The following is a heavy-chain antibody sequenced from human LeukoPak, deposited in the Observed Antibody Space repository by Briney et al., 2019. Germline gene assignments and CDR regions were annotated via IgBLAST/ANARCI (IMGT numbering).Heavy chain of an antibody. CDR1: GFTFNSYA. CDR3: ARSSRAAAGQENFDY. Sequence: GGSLRLSCAASGFTFNSYAMHWVRQAPGKGLEWVAVISSDGSNNYYADSVKGRFTISRDNSKNTLYLQMNSLRAEDTAVYYCARSSRAAAGQENFDYWGQGTLVTVSS. V-gene: IGHV3-30-3*01. D-gene: IGHD6-13*01. J-gene: IGHJ4*02. CDR2: ISSDGSNN.